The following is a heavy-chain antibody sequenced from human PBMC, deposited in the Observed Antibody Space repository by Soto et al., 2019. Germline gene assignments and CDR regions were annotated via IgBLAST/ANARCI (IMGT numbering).Heavy chain of an antibody. CDR3: ASSGYSYGYPFDY. V-gene: IGHV4-31*03. CDR2: VYHSGST. D-gene: IGHD5-18*01. CDR1: GDSITSGGYY. J-gene: IGHJ4*02. Sequence: PSETLSLTCNVSGDSITSGGYYWSWIRQQPGKGLEWIGYVYHSGSTYYNPSLKSRITMSLDTSKNQFSLRLSSVTVADTAVYYCASSGYSYGYPFDYWGQGTLVTVSS.